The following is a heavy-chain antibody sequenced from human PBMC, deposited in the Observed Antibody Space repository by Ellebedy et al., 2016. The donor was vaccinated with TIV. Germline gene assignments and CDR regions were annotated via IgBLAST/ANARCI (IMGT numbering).Heavy chain of an antibody. D-gene: IGHD3-16*01. CDR2: ITGIGTST. V-gene: IGHV3-23*01. CDR3: AKAMGPGGRFDAFDI. J-gene: IGHJ3*02. Sequence: GESLKISXAASGSTFSSYAMSWVRQAPGKGLEWVSAITGIGTSTYYADSVKGRFTISRDNSKNTLFLQMNSLRAEDTAIYYCAKAMGPGGRFDAFDIWGQGTLVTVSS. CDR1: GSTFSSYA.